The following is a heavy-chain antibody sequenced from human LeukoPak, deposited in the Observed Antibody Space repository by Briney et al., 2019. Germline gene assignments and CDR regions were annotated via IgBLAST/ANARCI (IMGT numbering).Heavy chain of an antibody. CDR3: ATGLGSGSYLSDAFDI. CDR2: INSDGSST. CDR1: GFTFSSYW. V-gene: IGHV3-74*01. Sequence: GGSLRLSCAASGFTFSSYWMPWVRHAPGKGLVWVSRINSDGSSTSYADSVKGRFTISRDNAKNTLYLQMNSLRAEDTAVYYCATGLGSGSYLSDAFDIWGQGTMVTVSS. D-gene: IGHD3-10*01. J-gene: IGHJ3*02.